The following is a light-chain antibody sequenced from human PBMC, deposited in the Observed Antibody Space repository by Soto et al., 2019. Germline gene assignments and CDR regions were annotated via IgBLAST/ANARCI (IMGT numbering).Light chain of an antibody. CDR1: QSVSNF. CDR3: QQYGNSPRYS. CDR2: DAS. J-gene: IGKJ2*03. V-gene: IGKV3-11*01. Sequence: EIVLTQSPATLSLSPGERATLSCRASQSVSNFLAWYQQKPGQAPRLLISDASNRATGIPGRFSGSGSGTDFSLTISSLEPEDFAVYYCQQYGNSPRYSFGQGTRLEIK.